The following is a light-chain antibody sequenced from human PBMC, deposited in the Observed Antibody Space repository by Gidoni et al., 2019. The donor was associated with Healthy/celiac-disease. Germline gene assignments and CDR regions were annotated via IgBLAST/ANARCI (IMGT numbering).Light chain of an antibody. CDR1: QRFSSN. V-gene: IGKV3-15*01. CDR3: QQYNNWLWT. J-gene: IGKJ1*01. CDR2: VAS. Sequence: EIVMTQSPATLSVSPGERATLSCRASQRFSSNLAWYQQKPGQAPRLLIYVASTRATGIPARLSGSGSGTEFTLTISSLQSEDFAVYYCQQYNNWLWTFGQGTKVEIK.